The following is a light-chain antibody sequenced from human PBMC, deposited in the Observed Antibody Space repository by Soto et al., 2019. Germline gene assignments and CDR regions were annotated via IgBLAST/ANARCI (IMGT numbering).Light chain of an antibody. J-gene: IGKJ5*01. CDR1: QSVSSSF. CDR2: GAS. Sequence: EIVLTQSPGTLSLSPGEGATLSCRASQSVSSSFLAWYQQKPGQAPRLLIYGASKRATGIPDRFSGSGSGTDFTLTISRLEPEDFAVYYCQQYDSSPLTFGGGTRLEIK. V-gene: IGKV3-20*01. CDR3: QQYDSSPLT.